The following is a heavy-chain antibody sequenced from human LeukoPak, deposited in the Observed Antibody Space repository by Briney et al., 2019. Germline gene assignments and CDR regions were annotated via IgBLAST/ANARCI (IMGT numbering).Heavy chain of an antibody. Sequence: ASVKVSCKASGYTFTSYGISWVRQAPGQGLEWMGWIGAYNGNTNYAQKLQGRVTMTTDTSTSTAYMELRSLRSDDTAVYYCARHRDCSGGSCYSDWFDPWGQGTLVTVSS. CDR2: IGAYNGNT. J-gene: IGHJ5*02. D-gene: IGHD2-15*01. CDR3: ARHRDCSGGSCYSDWFDP. V-gene: IGHV1-18*01. CDR1: GYTFTSYG.